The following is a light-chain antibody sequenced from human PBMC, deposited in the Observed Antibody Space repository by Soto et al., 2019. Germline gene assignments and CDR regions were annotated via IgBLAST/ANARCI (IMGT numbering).Light chain of an antibody. V-gene: IGKV3-20*01. J-gene: IGKJ5*01. CDR3: QQYGSS. Sequence: EIVLKQSPGTLSLSPGERATLSCRASQSVSSSYLAWYQQKPGQAPRLLIYGASSRATGIPDRFSGSGSGTDFTLTISRLEPEDFAVYYCQQYGSSFGQGTRLEI. CDR1: QSVSSSY. CDR2: GAS.